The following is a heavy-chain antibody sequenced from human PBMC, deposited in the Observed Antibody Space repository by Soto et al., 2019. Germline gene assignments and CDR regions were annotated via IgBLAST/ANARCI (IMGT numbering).Heavy chain of an antibody. CDR1: GGSINSDTDY. J-gene: IGHJ5*02. Sequence: QLQLQESGPGLVKPSETSSLTCTVSGGSINSDTDYWAWIRQPPGKALEWIGSIYHSGSTYQNPSLKSRLTMSVDKSKNQFSLRLTSVTAADTAVYYCARRLEEYGNYWFDPWGHGILVTVSS. CDR2: IYHSGST. V-gene: IGHV4-39*01. CDR3: ARRLEEYGNYWFDP. D-gene: IGHD4-17*01.